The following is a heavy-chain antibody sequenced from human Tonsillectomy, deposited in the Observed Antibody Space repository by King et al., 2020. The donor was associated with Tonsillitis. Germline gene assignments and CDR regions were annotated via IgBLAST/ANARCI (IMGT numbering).Heavy chain of an antibody. Sequence: VQLQQSGPGLVKPSQTLSLTCVISGDSVSSNSAAWNWIRQSPSRGLEWLGRTYYRSKWFNDYAVSVKSQIMISPDTSKNQFSLQLNSVTPEDTAVYYCARALAYCGGDCPHAFDVWGQGTMVTVSS. CDR3: ARALAYCGGDCPHAFDV. CDR1: GDSVSSNSAA. J-gene: IGHJ3*01. D-gene: IGHD2-21*02. CDR2: TYYRSKWFN. V-gene: IGHV6-1*01.